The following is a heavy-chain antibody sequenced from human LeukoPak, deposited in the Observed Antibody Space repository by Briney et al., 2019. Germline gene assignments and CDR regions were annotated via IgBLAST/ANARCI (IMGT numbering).Heavy chain of an antibody. J-gene: IGHJ4*02. CDR3: ASQGIAVAATLDY. CDR1: GFTSSRYW. V-gene: IGHV3-48*03. Sequence: GGSLRLSCVASGFTSSRYWMSWVRQAPGKGLEWVSYISGTGRTVYYADSVKGRFTISRDNAKRSLYLQMNSLRAEDTAVYYCASQGIAVAATLDYWGQGTLVTVSS. CDR2: ISGTGRTV. D-gene: IGHD6-19*01.